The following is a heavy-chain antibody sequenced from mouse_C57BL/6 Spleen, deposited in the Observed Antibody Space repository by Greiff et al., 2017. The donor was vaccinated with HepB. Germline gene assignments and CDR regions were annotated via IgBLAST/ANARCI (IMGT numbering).Heavy chain of an antibody. J-gene: IGHJ4*01. CDR3: ARTLHYYGSSHYAMDY. CDR2: IHPNSGST. Sequence: VQLQQPGAELVKPGASVKLSCKASGYTFTSYWMHWVKQRPGQGLEWIGMIHPNSGSTNYNEKFKSKATLTVDKSSSTAYMQLSSLTSEDSAVYYCARTLHYYGSSHYAMDYWGQGTSVTVSS. D-gene: IGHD1-1*01. CDR1: GYTFTSYW. V-gene: IGHV1-64*01.